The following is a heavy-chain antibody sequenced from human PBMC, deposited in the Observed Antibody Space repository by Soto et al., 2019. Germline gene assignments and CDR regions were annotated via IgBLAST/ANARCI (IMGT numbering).Heavy chain of an antibody. Sequence: QVQLVQSGAEVKKPGSSVKVSCKASGGTFSSYVIGWVRQAPGQGLEWMGGIISIFGTTHYAQRFQGRVTITADASPRTAYMELSSLRSEDTAVYYCATPLAYAMRGWDGLDVWGQGTTVTVSS. D-gene: IGHD2-8*01. J-gene: IGHJ6*02. V-gene: IGHV1-69*01. CDR1: GGTFSSYV. CDR3: ATPLAYAMRGWDGLDV. CDR2: IISIFGTT.